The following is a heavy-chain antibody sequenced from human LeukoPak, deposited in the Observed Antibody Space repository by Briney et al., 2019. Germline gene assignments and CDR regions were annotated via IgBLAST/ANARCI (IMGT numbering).Heavy chain of an antibody. Sequence: MPSETLSLTCTVPGGSISSSSYYWGWIRQPPGKGLEWIGSIYYSGSTYYNPSLKSRVTISVDTSKNQFSLKLSSVTAADTAVYYCASLSKIAVALGYWGQGTLVTVSS. CDR2: IYYSGST. CDR1: GGSISSSSYY. V-gene: IGHV4-39*01. CDR3: ASLSKIAVALGY. D-gene: IGHD6-19*01. J-gene: IGHJ4*02.